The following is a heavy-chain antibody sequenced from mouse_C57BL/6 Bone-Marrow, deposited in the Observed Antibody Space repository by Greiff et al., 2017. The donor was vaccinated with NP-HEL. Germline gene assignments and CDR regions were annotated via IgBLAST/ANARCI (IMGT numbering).Heavy chain of an antibody. CDR2: ISDGGSYT. D-gene: IGHD2-1*01. CDR3: ASAPTFYGNYFYYFDY. V-gene: IGHV5-4*01. Sequence: VQGVESGGGLVKPGGSLKLSCAASGFTFSSYAMSWVRQTPEKRLEWVATISDGGSYTYYPDNVKGRFTISRDNAKNNLYLQMSHLKSEDTAMYYCASAPTFYGNYFYYFDYWGQGTTLTVSS. J-gene: IGHJ2*01. CDR1: GFTFSSYA.